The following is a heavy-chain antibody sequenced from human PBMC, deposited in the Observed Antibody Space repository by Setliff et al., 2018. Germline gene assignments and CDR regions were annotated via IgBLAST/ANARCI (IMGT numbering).Heavy chain of an antibody. CDR3: ARGPSPTVTPSRLIYFYHMDV. V-gene: IGHV1-69*10. Sequence: SVKVSCKASGDPFHAYGVSWVRQAPGQGLEWMGAIIPVLGMTDYAQKFQGRLTITADQSTTTVYMELSSLRFDDTALYYCARGPSPTVTPSRLIYFYHMDVWGTGTTVTVSS. J-gene: IGHJ6*03. D-gene: IGHD4-17*01. CDR1: GDPFHAYG. CDR2: IIPVLGMT.